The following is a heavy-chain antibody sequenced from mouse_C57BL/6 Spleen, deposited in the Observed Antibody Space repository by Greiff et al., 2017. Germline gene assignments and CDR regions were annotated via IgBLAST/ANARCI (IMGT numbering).Heavy chain of an antibody. CDR1: GYTFTSYW. J-gene: IGHJ2*01. CDR3: ARGYYGSSYYFDY. D-gene: IGHD1-1*01. Sequence: QVQLQQPGAELVKPGASVKMSCKASGYTFTSYWITWVKQRPGQGLEWIGDIYPGSGSTNYNEKFKSKATLTVDTSSSTAYMQLSSLTSEDSAFYYCARGYYGSSYYFDYWGKGTTLTVSS. CDR2: IYPGSGST. V-gene: IGHV1-55*01.